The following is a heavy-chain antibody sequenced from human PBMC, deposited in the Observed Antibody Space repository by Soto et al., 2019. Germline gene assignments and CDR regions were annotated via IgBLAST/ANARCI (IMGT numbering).Heavy chain of an antibody. Sequence: GGSLRLCCTASGFTFSSYGMHWVRQAPGKGLVWVAVISYDGSNKYYADSVRGRFTISRDNSKNTLYLQMNSLRAEDTAVYYCAKDHAYSNYNYYYYYGMDVWGQGTTVTVSS. CDR1: GFTFSSYG. CDR3: AKDHAYSNYNYYYYYGMDV. CDR2: ISYDGSNK. V-gene: IGHV3-30*18. J-gene: IGHJ6*02. D-gene: IGHD4-4*01.